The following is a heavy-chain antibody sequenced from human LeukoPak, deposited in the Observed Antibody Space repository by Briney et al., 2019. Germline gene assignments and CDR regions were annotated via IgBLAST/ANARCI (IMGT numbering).Heavy chain of an antibody. CDR3: ARDYHGGAYCGGDCRVGFGFDP. Sequence: GASVKVSCKASGGTFSSYAISWVRQAPGQGLEWMGGIIPIFGTANYAQKFQGRVTITADESTSTAYLELSSLRSEDTAVYYCARDYHGGAYCGGDCRVGFGFDPWGQGTLVTVSS. D-gene: IGHD2-21*02. CDR1: GGTFSSYA. V-gene: IGHV1-69*13. CDR2: IIPIFGTA. J-gene: IGHJ5*02.